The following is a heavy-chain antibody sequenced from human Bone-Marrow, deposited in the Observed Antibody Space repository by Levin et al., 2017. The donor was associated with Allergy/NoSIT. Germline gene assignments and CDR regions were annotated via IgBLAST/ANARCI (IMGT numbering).Heavy chain of an antibody. CDR1: GFTFDDFA. CDR3: AKVNYHYYHGMDV. D-gene: IGHD3-10*01. CDR2: ISWDGTGT. V-gene: IGHV3-43D*04. Sequence: GESLKISCAASGFTFDDFAMHWVRQAPGKGLEWVSLISWDGTGTYYADSVKGRFIISRDNNKKSLYLEMNSLRPEDTALYYCAKVNYHYYHGMDVWGQGTTVTVSS. J-gene: IGHJ6*02.